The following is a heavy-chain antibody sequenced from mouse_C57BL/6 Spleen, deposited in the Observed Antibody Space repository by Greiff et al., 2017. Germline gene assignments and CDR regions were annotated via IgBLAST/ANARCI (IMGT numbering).Heavy chain of an antibody. J-gene: IGHJ4*01. D-gene: IGHD1-1*01. CDR3: ARTYYYGSSEAMDY. V-gene: IGHV1-66*01. CDR2: IYPGSGNN. CDR1: GYSFTSYY. Sequence: QVQLQQSGPELVKPGASVKISCKASGYSFTSYYIHWVKQRPGQGLEWIGWIYPGSGNNKYNERFKGKATLTADTSSSTAYMQLSSLTSEDSAVYYCARTYYYGSSEAMDYWGQGTSVTVSS.